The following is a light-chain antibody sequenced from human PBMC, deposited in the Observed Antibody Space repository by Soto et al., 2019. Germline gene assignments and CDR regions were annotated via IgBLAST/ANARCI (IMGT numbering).Light chain of an antibody. CDR1: QDISND. V-gene: IGKV1-6*02. Sequence: ASQLTHPPSPLSASVGDNLTITCXASQDISNDLGWFQQKPGKAPKLLIYAASILQTGVPARFSGSGSGSAFSLTITSLQPEDFATYYCLQDYSSPITFGQGARLEIK. CDR3: LQDYSSPIT. J-gene: IGKJ5*01. CDR2: AAS.